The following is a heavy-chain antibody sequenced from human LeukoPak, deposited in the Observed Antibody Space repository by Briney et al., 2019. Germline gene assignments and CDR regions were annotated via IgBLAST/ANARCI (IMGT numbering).Heavy chain of an antibody. V-gene: IGHV3-74*01. CDR2: IYSDGTTT. D-gene: IGHD3/OR15-3a*01. J-gene: IGHJ4*02. Sequence: GVSLRLSCAASGFSFSNSWMHFVRQAPGNRLVWISRIYSDGTTTYYADSVKGRFTISRDNAKNTLLLQINSLRPDDTTLYYCSSDPYLANFWTGYPHYWGQGTLVTVSS. CDR1: GFSFSNSW. CDR3: SSDPYLANFWTGYPHY.